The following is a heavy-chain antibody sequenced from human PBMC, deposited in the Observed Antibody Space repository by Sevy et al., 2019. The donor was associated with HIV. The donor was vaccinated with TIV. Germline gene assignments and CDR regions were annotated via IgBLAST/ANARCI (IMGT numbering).Heavy chain of an antibody. Sequence: GGSLRLSCAASGFTFNYHFMNWVRQLPGKGLEWVSYISSASSYINYSHSVKGRFTISRDNAKNLVFLEMNNLRPEDTAVYFCARGDYYGSLYYFDYWGQGTLVTVSS. CDR2: ISSASSYI. CDR1: GFTFNYHF. J-gene: IGHJ4*02. V-gene: IGHV3-21*06. D-gene: IGHD3-10*01. CDR3: ARGDYYGSLYYFDY.